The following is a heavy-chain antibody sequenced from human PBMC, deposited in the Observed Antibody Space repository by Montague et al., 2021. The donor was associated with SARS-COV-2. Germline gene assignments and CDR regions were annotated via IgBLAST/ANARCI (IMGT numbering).Heavy chain of an antibody. Sequence: SETLSLTCIVSGGSISSYYWSWIRQPPGQGLEWDGYIYYSGSTNYNPSLKSRVTIAVDTSKNQFSLKLSSVTAADTAVYYCARVFPRWLQFDPYFDYWGQGTLVTVSS. CDR3: ARVFPRWLQFDPYFDY. CDR2: IYYSGST. CDR1: GGSISSYY. V-gene: IGHV4-59*01. J-gene: IGHJ4*02. D-gene: IGHD5-24*01.